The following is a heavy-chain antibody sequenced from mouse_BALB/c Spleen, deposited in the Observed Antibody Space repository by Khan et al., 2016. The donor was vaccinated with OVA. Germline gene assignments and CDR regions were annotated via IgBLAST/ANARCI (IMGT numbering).Heavy chain of an antibody. J-gene: IGHJ1*01. Sequence: LEESGPEVKKPGETVKISCKASGYSFTNYGMNWVRQAPGKGLKWMGWINTYTGEPTYADDFKGRFAFYLETYASTAYLQINNLKNEDTATYFCAGSGYWYFDVWGAGTTVTVSS. CDR1: GYSFTNYG. CDR3: AGSGYWYFDV. D-gene: IGHD1-3*01. V-gene: IGHV9-3-1*01. CDR2: INTYTGEP.